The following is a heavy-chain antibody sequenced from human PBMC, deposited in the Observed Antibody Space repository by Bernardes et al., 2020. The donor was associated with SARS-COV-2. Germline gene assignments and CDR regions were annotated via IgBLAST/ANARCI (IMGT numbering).Heavy chain of an antibody. Sequence: ISSGGYYWSWIRQHPGKGLEWIGYIYYSGSTYYNPSLKSRVTISVDTSKNQFSLKLSSVTAADTAVYYCARELGITMVRGVILPPGGVDGMDVWGQGTTVTVSS. CDR3: ARELGITMVRGVILPPGGVDGMDV. CDR2: IYYSGST. D-gene: IGHD3-10*01. CDR1: ISSGGYY. V-gene: IGHV4-31*02. J-gene: IGHJ6*02.